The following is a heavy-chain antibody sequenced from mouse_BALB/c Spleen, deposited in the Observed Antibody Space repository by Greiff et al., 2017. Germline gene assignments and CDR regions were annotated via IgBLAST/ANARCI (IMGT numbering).Heavy chain of an antibody. D-gene: IGHD1-1*01. J-gene: IGHJ2*01. Sequence: EVKVVESGGGLVKPGGSLKLSCAASGFTFSDYYMYWVRQTPEKRLEWVATISDGGSYTYYPDSVKGRFTISRDNAKNNLYLQMSSLKSEDTAMYYCARAATVVAHYFDYWGQGTTLTVSS. V-gene: IGHV5-4*02. CDR2: ISDGGSYT. CDR1: GFTFSDYY. CDR3: ARAATVVAHYFDY.